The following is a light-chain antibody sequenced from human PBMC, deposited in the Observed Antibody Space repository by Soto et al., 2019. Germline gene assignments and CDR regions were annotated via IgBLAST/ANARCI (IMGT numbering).Light chain of an antibody. V-gene: IGKV3-15*01. CDR2: GAS. J-gene: IGKJ1*01. CDR1: QSVSSN. CDR3: QHYYNWPRT. Sequence: EIVMTQSPATLSVSPGERATLSCRASQSVSSNLAWYQQKAGQAPRLLMYGASTRATGIPARFSGSGSGTEFTLTISSLQSEDFAVYYCQHYYNWPRTFGQGTKVDIK.